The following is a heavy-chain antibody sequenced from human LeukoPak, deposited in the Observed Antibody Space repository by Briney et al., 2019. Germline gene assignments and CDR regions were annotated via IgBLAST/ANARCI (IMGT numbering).Heavy chain of an antibody. D-gene: IGHD3-16*01. CDR3: ASMTRSNAFDI. CDR1: GGSISSSSYY. J-gene: IGHJ3*02. CDR2: IYYSGST. Sequence: SETLSLTCTVSGGSISSSSYYWGWIRQPPGKGLEWIGYIYYSGSTNYNPSLKSRVTISVDTSKNQFSLKLSSVTAADTAVYYCASMTRSNAFDIWGQGTMVTVSS. V-gene: IGHV4-61*05.